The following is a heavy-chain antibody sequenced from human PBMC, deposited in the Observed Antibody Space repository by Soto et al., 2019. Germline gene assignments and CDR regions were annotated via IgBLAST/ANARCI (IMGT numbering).Heavy chain of an antibody. CDR1: GGSISSYY. Sequence: PSETLSLTCPVSGGSISSYYWSWIRQPPGKGLEWIGYIYYSGSTNYNPSLKSRVTISVDTSKNQFSLKLSSVTAAGTAVYYCARALILTGYYIHDAFDIWGQGTMVTVS. CDR3: ARALILTGYYIHDAFDI. D-gene: IGHD3-9*01. V-gene: IGHV4-59*01. CDR2: IYYSGST. J-gene: IGHJ3*02.